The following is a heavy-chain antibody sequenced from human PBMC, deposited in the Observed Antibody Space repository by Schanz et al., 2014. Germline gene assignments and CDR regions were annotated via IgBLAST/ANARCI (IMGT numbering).Heavy chain of an antibody. CDR3: ARLATSKSRLGDAVDI. V-gene: IGHV3-30*03. J-gene: IGHJ3*02. Sequence: QVQLVESGGGVVQPGRSLRLSCAASGFTFSNFGLHWVRQAPGKGLNWVAVISSDGTNKYYADFVQGRFTLSKDFSKDTLYLQLTSLRPEDTAVYYCARLATSKSRLGDAVDIWGQGTMVTVSS. D-gene: IGHD6-6*01. CDR2: ISSDGTNK. CDR1: GFTFSNFG.